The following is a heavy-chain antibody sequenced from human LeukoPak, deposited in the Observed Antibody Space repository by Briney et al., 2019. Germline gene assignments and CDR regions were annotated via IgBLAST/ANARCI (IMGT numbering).Heavy chain of an antibody. V-gene: IGHV4-38-2*02. CDR2: IYHSGST. J-gene: IGHJ5*02. CDR3: ALARWWFDP. D-gene: IGHD4-23*01. CDR1: GYSISSGYY. Sequence: PSETLSLTCTVSGYSISSGYYWGWIRQPPGKGLEWIGSIYHSGSTYYNPSLKSRVTISVDTSKNQFSLKLSSVTAADTAVYYCALARWWFDPWGQGTLVTVSS.